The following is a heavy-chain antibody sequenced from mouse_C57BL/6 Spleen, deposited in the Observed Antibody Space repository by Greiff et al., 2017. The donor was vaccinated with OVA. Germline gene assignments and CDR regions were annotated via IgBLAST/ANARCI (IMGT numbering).Heavy chain of an antibody. D-gene: IGHD1-1*01. J-gene: IGHJ2*01. CDR3: ARTVRGLLFDY. CDR2: IDPSDSYT. CDR1: GYTFTSYW. Sequence: VQLQQPGAELVMPGASVKLSCKASGYTFTSYWMHWVKQRPGQGLEWIGEIDPSDSYTNYNQKFKGKSTLTVDKSSSTAYMQLSSLTSEDSAVYYCARTVRGLLFDYWGQGTTLTVSS. V-gene: IGHV1-69*01.